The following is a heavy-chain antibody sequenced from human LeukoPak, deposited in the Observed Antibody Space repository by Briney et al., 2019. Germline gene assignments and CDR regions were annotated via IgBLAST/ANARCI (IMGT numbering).Heavy chain of an antibody. Sequence: SETLSLTCTVSGGSISSSSYYWGWIRQPPGKGLEWIGSIYYSGSTYYNPSLKGRVTISVDTSKNQFSLKLSSVTAADTAVYYCARRTRGSGLTSAFDIWGQGTMVTVSS. CDR1: GGSISSSSYY. CDR2: IYYSGST. CDR3: ARRTRGSGLTSAFDI. D-gene: IGHD3-10*01. J-gene: IGHJ3*02. V-gene: IGHV4-39*01.